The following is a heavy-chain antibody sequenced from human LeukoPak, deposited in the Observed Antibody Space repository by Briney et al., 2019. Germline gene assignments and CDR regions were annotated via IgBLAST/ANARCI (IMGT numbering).Heavy chain of an antibody. CDR1: GGSFSGYY. D-gene: IGHD3-22*01. CDR3: ATGGVGSSGYSAAELYQNDY. Sequence: SETLSLTCAVYGGSFSGYYWSWIRQPPGKGLEWIGEINHSGSTNYNPSLKSRVTISVDTSKNQFSLKLSSVTAADTAVYYCATGGVGSSGYSAAELYQNDYWGQGTLVTVSS. V-gene: IGHV4-34*01. J-gene: IGHJ4*02. CDR2: INHSGST.